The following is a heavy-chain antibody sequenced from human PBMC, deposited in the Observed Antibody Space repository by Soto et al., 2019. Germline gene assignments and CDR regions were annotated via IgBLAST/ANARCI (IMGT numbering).Heavy chain of an antibody. CDR3: ARNYYDSSDRDYLDY. CDR1: GYTFTSYY. D-gene: IGHD3-22*01. Sequence: GASVKVSCKASGYTFTSYYIHWVRQAPGQGLEWMGWINPITGGTNYAPKFQGRVTMTRDTSITTAYMELSRLRSDDTAVYYCARNYYDSSDRDYLDYWGQGTPVTVS. J-gene: IGHJ4*02. CDR2: INPITGGT. V-gene: IGHV1-2*02.